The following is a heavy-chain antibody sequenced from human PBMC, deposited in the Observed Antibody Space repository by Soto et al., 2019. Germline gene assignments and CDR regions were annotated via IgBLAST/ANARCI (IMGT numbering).Heavy chain of an antibody. Sequence: PGGSLRLSCVVSGFTFSTNAMTWVRQAPGKGLEWVSSINSSSYTTYYADSVKGRFTISRDNAKNTLYLQMNSLRAEDTAVYYCARDFNWNYGGRSYYGMDVWGQGTTVTVSS. CDR1: GFTFSTNA. J-gene: IGHJ6*02. CDR2: INSSSYTT. V-gene: IGHV3-23*01. D-gene: IGHD1-7*01. CDR3: ARDFNWNYGGRSYYGMDV.